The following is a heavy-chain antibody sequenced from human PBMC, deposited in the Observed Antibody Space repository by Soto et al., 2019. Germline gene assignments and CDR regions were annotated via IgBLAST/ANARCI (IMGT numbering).Heavy chain of an antibody. J-gene: IGHJ4*02. V-gene: IGHV3-30*18. Sequence: QVQLVESGGGLVLPGTSLRLSCAASGFAFTSHAMHWVRQAPGKGLEWVAVISFDGNVQYYADSVKGRFTISRDTSKNTLFFLTGSLRVSGTAVCYSVKVLRPRWAWPRVYFGFWGLGSLVTVSS. CDR2: ISFDGNVQ. CDR1: GFAFTSHA. D-gene: IGHD3-9*01. CDR3: VKVLRPRWAWPRVYFGF.